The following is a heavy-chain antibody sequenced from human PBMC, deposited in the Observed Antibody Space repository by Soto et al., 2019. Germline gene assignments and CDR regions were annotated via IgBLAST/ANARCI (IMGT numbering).Heavy chain of an antibody. CDR2: MNPNSGYT. CDR3: ARERTGTTSMDV. CDR1: GYTFTSYD. Sequence: ASVKVSCKASGYTFTSYDINWVRQATGQGLEWMGWMNPNSGYTAYAQKFQGRVTMTRNTSISTAYMELRSLRSEDTAVYYCARERTGTTSMDVWGQGTTVTVSS. V-gene: IGHV1-8*01. J-gene: IGHJ6*02. D-gene: IGHD1-1*01.